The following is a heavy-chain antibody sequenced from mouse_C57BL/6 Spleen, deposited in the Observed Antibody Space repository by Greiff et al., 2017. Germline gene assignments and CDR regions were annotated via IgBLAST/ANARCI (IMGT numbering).Heavy chain of an antibody. Sequence: VQLQESGPGMVKPSQSLSLTCTVTGYSITSGYDWHWIRPFPGNKLEWMGYISYSGSTNYNPSLKSRISITHDTSKNHFFLKLNSVTTEDTATYDCARVRYYGSSYDWYFDVWGTGTTVTVSS. CDR2: ISYSGST. CDR1: GYSITSGYD. CDR3: ARVRYYGSSYDWYFDV. J-gene: IGHJ1*03. V-gene: IGHV3-1*01. D-gene: IGHD1-1*01.